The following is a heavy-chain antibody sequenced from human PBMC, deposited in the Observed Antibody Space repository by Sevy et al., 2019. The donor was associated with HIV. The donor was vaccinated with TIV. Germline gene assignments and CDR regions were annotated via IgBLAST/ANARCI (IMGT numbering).Heavy chain of an antibody. CDR3: ASESTVVTPLFDY. Sequence: SETLSLTCTVSGGSISSSSYYWGWIRQPPGKGLEWIGSIYYSGSTYYNPSLKSRVTISVDTYKNQFSLKLSSVTAADTAVYYCASESTVVTPLFDYWGQGTLVTVSS. V-gene: IGHV4-39*01. CDR2: IYYSGST. CDR1: GGSISSSSYY. D-gene: IGHD4-17*01. J-gene: IGHJ4*02.